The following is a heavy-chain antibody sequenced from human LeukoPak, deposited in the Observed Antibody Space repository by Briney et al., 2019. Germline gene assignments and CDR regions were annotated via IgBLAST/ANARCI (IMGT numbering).Heavy chain of an antibody. CDR3: VRVAGFFDF. CDR2: IKYDGSEK. CDR1: GFTFRNYW. D-gene: IGHD3-10*01. V-gene: IGHV3-7*01. J-gene: IGHJ4*02. Sequence: GGSLRLSCATSGFTFRNYWMSWVRQASGKGLEWVANIKYDGSEKYYEDSVKGRLTISRDNAKNSLYLQINSLRAEDTALYYCVRVAGFFDFWGQGTLVTVSS.